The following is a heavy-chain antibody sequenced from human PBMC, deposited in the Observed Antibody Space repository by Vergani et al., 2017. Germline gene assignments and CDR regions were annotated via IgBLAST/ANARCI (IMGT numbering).Heavy chain of an antibody. CDR1: GGSISSGDYY. CDR3: ARAIKGSSGPPYFDY. J-gene: IGHJ4*02. V-gene: IGHV4-30-4*08. D-gene: IGHD6-19*01. CDR2: IHYSGST. Sequence: QVQLQESGPGLVKPSQTLSLTCTVSGGSISSGDYYWSWIRQPPGKGLEWIGYIHYSGSTYYNPSLKSRVTISVDTSKNQFSLKLSSVTAPDTAMYFCARAIKGSSGPPYFDYWSQGSLVTVSS.